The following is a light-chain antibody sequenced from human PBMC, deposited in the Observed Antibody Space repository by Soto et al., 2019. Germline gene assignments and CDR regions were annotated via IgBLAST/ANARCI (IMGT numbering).Light chain of an antibody. CDR3: QPDNTFSRA. J-gene: IGKJ1*01. CDR2: KAY. Sequence: DIQMTQSPSTLSASVGDRITITCRASQSISTWLAWYQQKPGKAPKLMIYKAYSLKSGDSSRFSGSGSGTEFTLTISSLQPYHFATYYCQPDNTFSRAFGQGTKVDIK. V-gene: IGKV1-5*03. CDR1: QSISTW.